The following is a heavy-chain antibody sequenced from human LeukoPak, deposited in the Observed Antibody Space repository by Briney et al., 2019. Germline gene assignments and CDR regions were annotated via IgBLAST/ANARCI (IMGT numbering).Heavy chain of an antibody. CDR2: IYYSGST. CDR3: ARSAAGHQYYFDY. CDR1: NGSISDDY. V-gene: IGHV4-59*01. D-gene: IGHD2-2*01. Sequence: SETLSLTCILSNGSISDDYWSWIRQPPGKGLEWIGYIYYSGSTNYNPSLKSRVTISVDRSKNQFSLKLSSLTAADTAVYYCARSAAGHQYYFDYWGRGTLVTVSS. J-gene: IGHJ4*02.